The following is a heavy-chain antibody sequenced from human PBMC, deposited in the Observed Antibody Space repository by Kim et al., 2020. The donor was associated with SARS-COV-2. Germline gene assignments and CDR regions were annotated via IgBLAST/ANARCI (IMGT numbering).Heavy chain of an antibody. CDR2: INHSGST. CDR1: GGSFSGYY. CDR3: ARERYSSSWCGLRHYFDY. J-gene: IGHJ4*02. Sequence: SETLSLTCAVYGGSFSGYYWSWIRQPPGKGLEWIGEINHSGSTNYNPSLKSRVTISVDTSKNQFSLKLSSVTAADTAVYYCARERYSSSWCGLRHYFDYWGQGTLVTVSS. D-gene: IGHD6-13*01. V-gene: IGHV4-34*01.